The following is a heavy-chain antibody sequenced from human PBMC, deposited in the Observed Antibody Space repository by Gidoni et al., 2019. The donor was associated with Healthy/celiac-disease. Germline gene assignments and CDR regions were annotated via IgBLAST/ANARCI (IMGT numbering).Heavy chain of an antibody. V-gene: IGHV3-23*01. D-gene: IGHD1-26*01. CDR2: ISGSGGST. Sequence: EVQLLESGGGLVQPGGSLRLSCAASGFTFSSYAMSWVRQAPGKGLECVSAISGSGGSTYYADSVKGRFTISRDNSKNTLYLQMNSLRAEDTAVYYCAKAQWELLRFDYWGQGTLVTVSS. CDR1: GFTFSSYA. J-gene: IGHJ4*02. CDR3: AKAQWELLRFDY.